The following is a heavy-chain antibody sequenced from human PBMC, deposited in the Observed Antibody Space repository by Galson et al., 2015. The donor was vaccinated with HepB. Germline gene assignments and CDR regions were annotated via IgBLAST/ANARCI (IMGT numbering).Heavy chain of an antibody. D-gene: IGHD6-19*01. CDR1: GGSISSSNW. V-gene: IGHV4-4*02. Sequence: LSLTCAVSGGSISSSNWWSWVRQPPGKGLEWIGEIYHSGSTNYNPSLKSRVTISVDKSKNQFSLKLSSVTAADTAVYYCATYSSGRYGLDYYYGMDVWGQGTTVTVSS. J-gene: IGHJ6*02. CDR2: IYHSGST. CDR3: ATYSSGRYGLDYYYGMDV.